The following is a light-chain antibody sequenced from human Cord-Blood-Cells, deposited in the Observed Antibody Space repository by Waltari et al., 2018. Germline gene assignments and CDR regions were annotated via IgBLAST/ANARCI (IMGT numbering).Light chain of an antibody. CDR3: QVWDSSSDHL. CDR1: NIGSKS. CDR2: YDS. J-gene: IGLJ3*02. V-gene: IGLV3-21*04. Sequence: SYVLTQPPSVSVAPGKTARITCGGNNIGSKSVHWYQQKPGQAPVLVIYYDSDRPSGSPERFSGSNSGNTATLTISRVEAGDEADYYCQVWDSSSDHLFGGGTKLTVL.